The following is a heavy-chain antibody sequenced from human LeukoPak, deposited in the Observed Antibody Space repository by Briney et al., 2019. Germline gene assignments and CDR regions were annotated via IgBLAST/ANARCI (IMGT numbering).Heavy chain of an antibody. CDR3: ARGYGDFFIDY. V-gene: IGHV4-30-2*01. J-gene: IGHJ4*02. CDR2: IYHSGST. CDR1: GGSISSGGYS. Sequence: SETLSLTCAVSGGSISSGGYSWSWIRQPPGKGLEWIGYIYHSGSTYYNPSLKSRVTISVDRSKNQFSLKLSFVTAADTAVYYCARGYGDFFIDYWGQGTLVTVSS. D-gene: IGHD4-17*01.